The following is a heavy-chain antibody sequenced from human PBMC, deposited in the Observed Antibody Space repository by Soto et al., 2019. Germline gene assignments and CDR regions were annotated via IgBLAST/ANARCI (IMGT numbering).Heavy chain of an antibody. CDR3: VSPVTGTRRFNWFDP. J-gene: IGHJ5*02. CDR1: GASVTGTTYY. CDR2: IYHKGRT. Sequence: QLQLQESGPGLVKPSETLSLTCSVSGASVTGTTYYWGWIRQSPGKGLEWIGNIYHKGRTAYNPSLTNRVAISLVASTTQFSLRLPSVTAAATAMYSCVSPVTGTRRFNWFDPWRQGTLVTVSS. V-gene: IGHV4-39*01. D-gene: IGHD1-7*01.